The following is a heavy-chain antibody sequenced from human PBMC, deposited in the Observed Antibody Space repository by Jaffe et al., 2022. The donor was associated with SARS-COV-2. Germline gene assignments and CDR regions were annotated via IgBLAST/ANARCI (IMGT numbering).Heavy chain of an antibody. J-gene: IGHJ6*02. CDR3: ARDSRFHIDV. CDR1: GFTFSDYW. Sequence: DVQLVESGGGLVQSGGSLRLSCAASGFTFSDYWLHWVRQAPGKGLEWVSRIRSDGSVPVYADSVKGRFTISRDNAKNTLYLQMNSLRAEDTAVYFCARDSRFHIDVWGQGTTVTVSS. V-gene: IGHV3-74*02. CDR2: IRSDGSVP. D-gene: IGHD2-15*01.